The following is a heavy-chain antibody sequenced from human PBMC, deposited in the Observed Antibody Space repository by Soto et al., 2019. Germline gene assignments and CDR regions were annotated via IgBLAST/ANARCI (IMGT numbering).Heavy chain of an antibody. D-gene: IGHD3-9*01. V-gene: IGHV5-51*01. Sequence: PGESLKISCNGSGYSFTIYWIGWVRQMPGKGLEWMGIIYPGDSDTRYSPSFQGQVTISADKSISTAYLQWSSLKASDTAMYYCARFLTYYDILTGYYYFDYWGQGTLVTVSS. J-gene: IGHJ4*02. CDR3: ARFLTYYDILTGYYYFDY. CDR2: IYPGDSDT. CDR1: GYSFTIYW.